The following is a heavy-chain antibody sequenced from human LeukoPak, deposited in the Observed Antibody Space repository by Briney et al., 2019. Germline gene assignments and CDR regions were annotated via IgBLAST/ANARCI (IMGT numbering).Heavy chain of an antibody. V-gene: IGHV3-30*01. CDR2: ISYDGSNK. J-gene: IGHJ4*02. CDR3: ARGRYCSGGSCYNVARFDY. CDR1: GFTFSSYA. D-gene: IGHD2-15*01. Sequence: PGGSLRLSCAASGFTFSSYAMHRVRQAPGKGPEWVAVISYDGSNKYYSDSVKGRFTISRDNSKNTLYLQMNSLRAEDTAVYYCARGRYCSGGSCYNVARFDYWGQGTLVTVSS.